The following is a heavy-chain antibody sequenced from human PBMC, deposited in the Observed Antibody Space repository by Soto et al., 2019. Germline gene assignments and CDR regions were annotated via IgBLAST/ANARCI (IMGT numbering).Heavy chain of an antibody. CDR1: GFTLSSYG. D-gene: IGHD3-9*01. J-gene: IGHJ4*02. Sequence: PGGSLRLSCAASGFTLSSYGMHWVRQAPDKGLEWVAVIWYDGSKKYYADSVKGRFTISRDNSKNTVYLQMNSLRAEDTAVYYCARDNDLRDILTGPGYFDYWGQGTLVTVSS. V-gene: IGHV3-33*01. CDR2: IWYDGSKK. CDR3: ARDNDLRDILTGPGYFDY.